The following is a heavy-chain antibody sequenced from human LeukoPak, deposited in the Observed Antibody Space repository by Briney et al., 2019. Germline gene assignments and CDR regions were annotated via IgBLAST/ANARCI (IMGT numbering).Heavy chain of an antibody. CDR1: GFTFSSYS. Sequence: GGSLRLSCSASGFTFSSYSMNWVRQAPGKGLEWVSSISSSSSYIYYADSVKGRFTISRDNAKNSLYLQMNSLRAEDTAVYYCARDGGDWYAFDIWGQGTMVTVSP. J-gene: IGHJ3*02. CDR3: ARDGGDWYAFDI. CDR2: ISSSSSYI. D-gene: IGHD2-21*02. V-gene: IGHV3-21*01.